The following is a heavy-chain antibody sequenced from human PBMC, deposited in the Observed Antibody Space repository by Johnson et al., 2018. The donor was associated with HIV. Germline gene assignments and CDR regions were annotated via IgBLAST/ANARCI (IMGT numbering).Heavy chain of an antibody. CDR3: ARSPRIVVVVAATVGHAFDI. V-gene: IGHV3-23*04. Sequence: EVQLVESGGGLVQPGGSLRLSCAASGFTFSSYWMHWVRQAPEKGLEWVSPNSGSGYRTYYADSVKGRFTISRDNYKNTLHLQMNSLRAEDTAVYYCARSPRIVVVVAATVGHAFDIWDQGTMVTVSS. D-gene: IGHD2-15*01. CDR1: GFTFSSYW. J-gene: IGHJ3*02. CDR2: NSGSGYRT.